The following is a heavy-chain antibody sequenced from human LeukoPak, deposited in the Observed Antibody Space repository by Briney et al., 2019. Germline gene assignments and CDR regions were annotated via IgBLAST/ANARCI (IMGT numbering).Heavy chain of an antibody. CDR1: GFTFRTYN. CDR3: AKQLGYCSDGSCYFPY. J-gene: IGHJ4*02. D-gene: IGHD2-15*01. CDR2: ISNNGGYT. V-gene: IGHV3-23*01. Sequence: GGSLRLSCAASGFTFRTYNMNWVRQAPGKGLEWVSAISNNGGYTYYADSVQGRFTISRDNSKSTLCLQMNSLRAEDTAVYYCAKQLGYCSDGSCYFPYWGQGTLVTVSS.